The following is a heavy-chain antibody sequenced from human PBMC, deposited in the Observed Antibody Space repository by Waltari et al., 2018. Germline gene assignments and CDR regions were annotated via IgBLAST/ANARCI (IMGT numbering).Heavy chain of an antibody. V-gene: IGHV7-4-1*02. CDR2: INTQTGNP. Sequence: QVQLVQSGSALRKPGASVKISCKAFGDTFSVYAFNWVRQAPGQGLEGMAFINTQTGNPTYGQGLTGRFGVSFDTAVTTSCLEISSLKAEDTAVYYCASGSIIVGDAFDIWGQGTPVTVSS. D-gene: IGHD1-26*01. J-gene: IGHJ3*02. CDR3: ASGSIIVGDAFDI. CDR1: GDTFSVYA.